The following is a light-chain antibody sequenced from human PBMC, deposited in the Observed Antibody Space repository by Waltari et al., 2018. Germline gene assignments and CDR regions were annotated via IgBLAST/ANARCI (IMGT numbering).Light chain of an antibody. CDR3: QQYGTSPA. CDR2: GAS. CDR1: QSVSSSY. Sequence: EIVLTQSPGTLSLSPGDRATLSCRASQSVSSSYLAWYQQKPGQAPRLLISGASSRATGIPDRFSGSGSGTDFTLAISRLEPEDFAVYYCQQYGTSPAFGQGTKVEIK. J-gene: IGKJ1*01. V-gene: IGKV3-20*01.